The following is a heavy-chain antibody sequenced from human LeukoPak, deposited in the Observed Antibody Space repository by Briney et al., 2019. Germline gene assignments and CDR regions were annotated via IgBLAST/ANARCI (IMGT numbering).Heavy chain of an antibody. CDR2: TGNSGGSI. J-gene: IGHJ6*03. D-gene: IGHD1-26*01. CDR3: AKSWGSTRPYYNYMDV. Sequence: GGSLRLSCAASGFTFSSYAMSWVRQAPGKGLEWVSITGNSGGSIYYAESVKGRFTISRDNSKNTLSLQMNSLRAEDTAVYYCAKSWGSTRPYYNYMDVWGKGTAVKVSS. V-gene: IGHV3-23*01. CDR1: GFTFSSYA.